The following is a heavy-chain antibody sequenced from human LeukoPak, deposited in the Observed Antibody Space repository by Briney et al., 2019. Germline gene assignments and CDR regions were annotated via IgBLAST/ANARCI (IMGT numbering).Heavy chain of an antibody. CDR1: GYSFSNYW. CDR2: IYPGNSDT. J-gene: IGHJ4*02. D-gene: IGHD3-10*01. CDR3: ARGAGASGASGTYALNY. Sequence: GESLKISWEGSGYSFSNYWITWVRQMPGKGLEWVGVIYPGNSDTRYSPSFQGQVTISADNSITTSYLQWSSLKASDTATYYCARGAGASGASGTYALNYWGQGTLVTVSS. V-gene: IGHV5-51*01.